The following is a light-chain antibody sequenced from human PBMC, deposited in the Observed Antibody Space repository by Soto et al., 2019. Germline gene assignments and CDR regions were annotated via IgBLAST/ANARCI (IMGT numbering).Light chain of an antibody. J-gene: IGKJ4*01. CDR2: LGS. CDR1: QSLLHSNGYNY. V-gene: IGKV2-28*01. Sequence: DIVMTQSPLSLPVTPGEPASISCRSSQSLLHSNGYNYLTWYVQKPGQSPQLLIYLGSNRASGVPDRFSGSGSGTDFTLTISRVEAEDVGVYYCMQPLHSIAFGGGTKVDIK. CDR3: MQPLHSIA.